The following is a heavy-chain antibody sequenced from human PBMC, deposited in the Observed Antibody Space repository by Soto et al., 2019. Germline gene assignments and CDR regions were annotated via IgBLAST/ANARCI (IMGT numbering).Heavy chain of an antibody. D-gene: IGHD6-13*01. CDR2: IYNSGST. CDR1: GGSVSSGSDY. J-gene: IGHJ4*02. CDR3: ASGSSASAYIDY. Sequence: QVQLQESGPGLVKPSETLSLTCTVSGGSVSSGSDYWSWIRQPPGRGLEWLGCIYNSGSTDYNTSLKSRVTISVDTSKNQFSLKLTSVTAADTAVYYCASGSSASAYIDYWGQGTQVTVSS. V-gene: IGHV4-61*01.